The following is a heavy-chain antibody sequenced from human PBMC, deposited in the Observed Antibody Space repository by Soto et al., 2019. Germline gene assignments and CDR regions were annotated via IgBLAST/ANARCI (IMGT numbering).Heavy chain of an antibody. J-gene: IGHJ4*02. Sequence: EVQLLEPGGGLVQPGGSLRLSCAASGFTFSSYAMSWVRQAPGKGLEWVSAISGSGGSTYYADSVKGRFAMSRDNSKNTLYVQMNSLRVDDTAVYYCAKGLLYDSRNYYFDFWGQGTLVTVSS. D-gene: IGHD3-22*01. CDR3: AKGLLYDSRNYYFDF. CDR1: GFTFSSYA. CDR2: ISGSGGST. V-gene: IGHV3-23*01.